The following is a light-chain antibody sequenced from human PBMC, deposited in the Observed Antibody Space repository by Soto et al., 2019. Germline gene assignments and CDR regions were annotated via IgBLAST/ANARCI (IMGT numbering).Light chain of an antibody. CDR2: DAS. CDR1: QSVSSN. J-gene: IGKJ4*01. CDR3: QQFSSYPLT. V-gene: IGKV3-20*01. Sequence: EIVLTQSPGTLSLYPGARATHSFRASQSVSSNLAWYQQKPGQAPRLLIYDASSRATGIPDRFSGGGSGTDFTLTISRLEPEDFAVYYCQQFSSYPLTSGGGTK.